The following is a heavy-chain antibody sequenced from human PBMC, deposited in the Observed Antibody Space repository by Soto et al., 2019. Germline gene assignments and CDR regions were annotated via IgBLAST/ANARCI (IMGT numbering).Heavy chain of an antibody. CDR3: ASHPRGYGDYYFDY. J-gene: IGHJ4*02. CDR2: IIPIFGTA. CDR1: GGTFSSYA. D-gene: IGHD4-17*01. Sequence: GASVKVSCKASGGTFSSYAISWVRQAPGQGLEWMGGIIPIFGTANYAQKFQGRVTITADESTSTAYMELSSLRSEDTAVYYCASHPRGYGDYYFDYWGQGTLVTVSS. V-gene: IGHV1-69*13.